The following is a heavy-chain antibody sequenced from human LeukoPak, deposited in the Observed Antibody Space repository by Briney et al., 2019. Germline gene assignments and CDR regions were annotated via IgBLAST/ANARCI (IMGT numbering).Heavy chain of an antibody. CDR1: GGTFSSYA. CDR2: IIPIFGTA. J-gene: IGHJ4*02. D-gene: IGHD6-19*01. V-gene: IGHV1-69*13. CDR3: ARELWGIAVPY. Sequence: SVKVSCKASGGTFSSYAIRWVRQAPGQGLEWMAGIIPIFGTANYAQKFQGRVTITADESTSTAYMELSSLRSEDTAVYYCARELWGIAVPYWGQGTLVTVSS.